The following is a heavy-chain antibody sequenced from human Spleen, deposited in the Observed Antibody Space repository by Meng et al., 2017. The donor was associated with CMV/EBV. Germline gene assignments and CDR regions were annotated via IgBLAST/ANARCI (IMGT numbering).Heavy chain of an antibody. Sequence: GSLRLSCTVSGGSISSNSYYWGWIRQPPGKGLEWIGSIYYSGSTYYSPSLKSRVTVSADTSKNHVSLRLSSVTAADTAVYYCVRGTSYDAFDIWGQGTMVTVSS. V-gene: IGHV4-39*07. CDR1: GGSISSNSYY. D-gene: IGHD2-2*01. CDR2: IYYSGST. CDR3: VRGTSYDAFDI. J-gene: IGHJ3*02.